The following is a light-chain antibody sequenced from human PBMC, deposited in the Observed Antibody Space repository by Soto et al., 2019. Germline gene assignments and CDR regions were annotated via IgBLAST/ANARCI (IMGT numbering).Light chain of an antibody. CDR1: QYISSY. CDR2: AAS. CDR3: QQSYATPRT. V-gene: IGKV1-39*01. Sequence: DIQMTQSPSSLSASVGDRVTITCRASQYISSYLNWYQQKPGKAPKVLIYAASTLQSGVPSRFSGSGSGTDFTLNISSLQPEDFATYYCQQSYATPRTFGQGTKVDIK. J-gene: IGKJ1*01.